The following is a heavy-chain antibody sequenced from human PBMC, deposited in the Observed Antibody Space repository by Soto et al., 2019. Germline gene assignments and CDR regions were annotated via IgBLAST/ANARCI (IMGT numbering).Heavy chain of an antibody. V-gene: IGHV3-23*01. CDR2: ITGSSGRT. J-gene: IGHJ4*02. Sequence: PGGSLRLSCAASGFTFSNYAMNWVRQAPGKGLEWVSGITGSSGRTFYADSVKGRFTISRDNSKTTVFLQMNNVRADDTAVYYCAKEYTSISRGSFEYWGQGARVTVSS. CDR1: GFTFSNYA. D-gene: IGHD6-19*01. CDR3: AKEYTSISRGSFEY.